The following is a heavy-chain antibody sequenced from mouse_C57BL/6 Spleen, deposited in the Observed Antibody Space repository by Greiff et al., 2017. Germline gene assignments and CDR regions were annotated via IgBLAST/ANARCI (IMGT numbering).Heavy chain of an antibody. CDR1: GSTFTSYG. Sequence: QVQLKESGAELARPGASVKLSCKASGSTFTSYGISWVTQSTGPGLEWIGVLYPRSGNTYYYEKFQGKATLTADKSSSTAYMKLRSLTSEDSAVYFCSRWGGNGENYFDYWGQGTTLTVSS. CDR2: LYPRSGNT. V-gene: IGHV1-81*01. CDR3: SRWGGNGENYFDY. J-gene: IGHJ2*01. D-gene: IGHD1-1*02.